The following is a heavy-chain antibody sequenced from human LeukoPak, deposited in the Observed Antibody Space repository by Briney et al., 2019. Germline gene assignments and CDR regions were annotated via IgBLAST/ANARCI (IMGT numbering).Heavy chain of an antibody. V-gene: IGHV3-74*03. J-gene: IGHJ4*02. Sequence: GGSLRLSCAASGFTFSSYWMHWVRQAPGKGLVWVSGTNTDGSSTMYADSVKGRFTIARDNAKNTLYLQMNSLRAEDTAVYYCARDGLHTAHFDYWGQGTLVTVSS. CDR1: GFTFSSYW. D-gene: IGHD5-18*01. CDR3: ARDGLHTAHFDY. CDR2: TNTDGSST.